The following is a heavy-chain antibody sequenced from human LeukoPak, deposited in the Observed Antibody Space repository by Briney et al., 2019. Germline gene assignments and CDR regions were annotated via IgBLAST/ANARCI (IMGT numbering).Heavy chain of an antibody. CDR2: IYYSGST. CDR3: ARHRNIAAAGKTHDAFDI. D-gene: IGHD6-13*01. V-gene: IGHV4-59*08. J-gene: IGHJ3*02. CDR1: GGSISSYY. Sequence: SETLSLTCTVSGGSISSYYWSWIRQPPGKGLEWIGYIYYSGSTYYNPSLKSRVTISVDTSKNQFSLKLSSVTAADTAVYYCARHRNIAAAGKTHDAFDIWGQGTMVTVSS.